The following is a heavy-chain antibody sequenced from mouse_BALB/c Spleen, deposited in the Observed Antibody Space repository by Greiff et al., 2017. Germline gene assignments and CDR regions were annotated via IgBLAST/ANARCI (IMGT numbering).Heavy chain of an antibody. Sequence: VQLQQPGAELVKPGTSVKLSCKASGYNFTSYWINWVKLRPGQGLEWIGDIYPGSGSTNYNEKFKSKATLTVDTSSSTAYMQLSSLASEDSALYYCAREGHYYGFFAYWGQGTLVTVSA. V-gene: IGHV1-55*01. CDR1: GYNFTSYW. J-gene: IGHJ3*01. CDR2: IYPGSGST. D-gene: IGHD1-2*01. CDR3: AREGHYYGFFAY.